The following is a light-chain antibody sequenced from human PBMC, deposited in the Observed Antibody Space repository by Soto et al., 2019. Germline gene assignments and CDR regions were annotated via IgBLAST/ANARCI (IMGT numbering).Light chain of an antibody. Sequence: DIRMTQSPSTLSASVGDRVTITCRASQSVGRYLAWYQQQRGKAPKLLIYGVSTLESGVPSRFSGFGSGTEFTLSISSLQPGDFGTYYCQQFYKGWTFGQGTRV. CDR1: QSVGRY. CDR2: GVS. CDR3: QQFYKGWT. J-gene: IGKJ1*01. V-gene: IGKV1-5*01.